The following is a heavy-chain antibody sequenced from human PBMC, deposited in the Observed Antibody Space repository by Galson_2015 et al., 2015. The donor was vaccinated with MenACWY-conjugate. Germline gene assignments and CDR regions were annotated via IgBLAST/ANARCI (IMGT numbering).Heavy chain of an antibody. Sequence: SLRLSCAASGFTFSTYWMNWVRQAPGKGLEWVANIKQDGGEKYYVDSVKGRFTISRDNAKNSLHLQMNSLRAEDTAVYYCVRDVDRSSISCDDPCVCDNGGQGTMVTGSS. CDR2: IKQDGGEK. CDR1: GFTFSTYW. V-gene: IGHV3-7*01. CDR3: VRDVDRSSISCDDPCVCDN. J-gene: IGHJ3*02. D-gene: IGHD6-13*01.